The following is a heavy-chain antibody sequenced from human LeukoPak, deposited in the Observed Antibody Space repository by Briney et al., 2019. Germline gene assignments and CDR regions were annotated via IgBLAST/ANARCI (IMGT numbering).Heavy chain of an antibody. CDR1: GFTFGNYW. J-gene: IGHJ4*02. V-gene: IGHV3-7*01. CDR3: ARHQREDGTSGYYAPHFDH. D-gene: IGHD3-22*01. Sequence: GGSLRLSCAASGFTFGNYWMSWVRQSPVKGLEWVANINQDGSERYYLDPVKGRFTISRDNAKNSVSLQMHSLRAEDMALYYCARHQREDGTSGYYAPHFDHWGPGALVTVSS. CDR2: INQDGSER.